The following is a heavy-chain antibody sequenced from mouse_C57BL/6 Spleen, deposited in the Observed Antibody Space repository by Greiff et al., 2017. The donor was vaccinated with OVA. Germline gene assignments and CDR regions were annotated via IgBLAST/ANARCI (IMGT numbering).Heavy chain of an antibody. CDR3: ARAYYYGSRYDYAMDY. Sequence: VQLQQPGAELVKPGASVKMSCKASGYTFTSYWITWVKQRPGQGLEWIGDIYPGSGSTNYNEKFKSKATLTVDTSSSTAYMQLSSLTSEDSAVYYCARAYYYGSRYDYAMDYWGQGTSVTVSS. D-gene: IGHD1-1*01. J-gene: IGHJ4*01. CDR2: IYPGSGST. CDR1: GYTFTSYW. V-gene: IGHV1-55*01.